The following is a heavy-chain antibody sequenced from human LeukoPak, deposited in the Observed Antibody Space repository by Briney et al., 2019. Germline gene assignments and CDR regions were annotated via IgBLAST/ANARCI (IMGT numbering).Heavy chain of an antibody. CDR3: ARGPDSSSWTLEGFAY. J-gene: IGHJ4*02. CDR1: GGSFSGYY. Sequence: SETLSLTCAVYGGSFSGYYWSWIRQPPGKGLEWIGEINHSGSTNYNPSLKSRVTISVDTSKNQFSLKLSSVTAADTAVYYCARGPDSSSWTLEGFAYWGQGTLVTVSS. CDR2: INHSGST. V-gene: IGHV4-34*01. D-gene: IGHD6-13*01.